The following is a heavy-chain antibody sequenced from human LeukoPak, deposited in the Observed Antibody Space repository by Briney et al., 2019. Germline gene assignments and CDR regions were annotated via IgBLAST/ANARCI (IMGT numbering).Heavy chain of an antibody. D-gene: IGHD6-13*01. Sequence: SVKVSCKASGGTFSSYAISWVRQAPGQGLEWMGGIIPIFGTANYAQKFQGRVTITADESTSTAYMELSSLRSEDTAVYYCARGIGSSWYKYYFDYWGQGTLVTVSS. J-gene: IGHJ4*02. V-gene: IGHV1-69*13. CDR1: GGTFSSYA. CDR3: ARGIGSSWYKYYFDY. CDR2: IIPIFGTA.